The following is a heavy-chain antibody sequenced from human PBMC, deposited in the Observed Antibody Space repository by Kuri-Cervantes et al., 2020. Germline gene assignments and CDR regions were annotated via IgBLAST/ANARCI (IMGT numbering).Heavy chain of an antibody. D-gene: IGHD3-10*01. CDR1: GGSISSYY. Sequence: SETLSLTCTVSGGSISSYYWSWIRQPPGKGLEWIGYIYYSGSTNYNPSLKSRVTISVDTSKNQFSLKLSSVTAADTAVCYCARARGGYYYGSGTYGAWVDYWGQGTLVTVSS. J-gene: IGHJ4*02. CDR2: IYYSGST. V-gene: IGHV4-59*12. CDR3: ARARGGYYYGSGTYGAWVDY.